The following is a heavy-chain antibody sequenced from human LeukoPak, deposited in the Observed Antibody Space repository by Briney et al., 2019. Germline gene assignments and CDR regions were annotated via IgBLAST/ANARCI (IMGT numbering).Heavy chain of an antibody. CDR3: AKGEHQPTLSFDY. CDR1: GFTFTSYA. V-gene: IGHV3-23*01. Sequence: GGTLRLSCAASGFTFTSYAMSWVRQAPGKGLEWVSAISGRGGRTYYVDSVKGRFTISRDNSKNTLYLQMNSLRAEDTAVYYCAKGEHQPTLSFDYWGQGTLVTVSS. D-gene: IGHD1-26*01. CDR2: ISGRGGRT. J-gene: IGHJ4*02.